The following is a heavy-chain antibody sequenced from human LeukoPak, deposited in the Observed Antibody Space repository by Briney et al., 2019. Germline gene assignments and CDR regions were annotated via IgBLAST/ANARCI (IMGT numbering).Heavy chain of an antibody. CDR2: ISGSGGST. Sequence: GGSLRLSCAASGFTFSSYAMSWVRQAPGKGLEWVSAISGSGGSTYYADSVKGRFTISRDNSKNTLYLQMNSLRAEDTAVYYCARQIYCGGDCYDYFDYWGQGTLVTVSP. D-gene: IGHD2-21*02. CDR3: ARQIYCGGDCYDYFDY. V-gene: IGHV3-23*01. CDR1: GFTFSSYA. J-gene: IGHJ4*02.